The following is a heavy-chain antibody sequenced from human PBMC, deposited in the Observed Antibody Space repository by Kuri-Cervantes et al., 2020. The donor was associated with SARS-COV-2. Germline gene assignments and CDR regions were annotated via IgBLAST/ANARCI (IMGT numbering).Heavy chain of an antibody. V-gene: IGHV4-39*01. CDR3: ARLVPPTSFYDSSGSMYDAFDI. CDR2: IYYSGST. CDR1: GGSISSSSYY. J-gene: IGHJ3*02. Sequence: SETLSLTCTVSGGSISSSSYYWGWIRQPPGKGLEWIGSIYYSGSTYYNPSVKSRVTISVDTSKNQFSLKLSSVTAADTAVYYGARLVPPTSFYDSSGSMYDAFDIWGQGTMVTVSS. D-gene: IGHD3-22*01.